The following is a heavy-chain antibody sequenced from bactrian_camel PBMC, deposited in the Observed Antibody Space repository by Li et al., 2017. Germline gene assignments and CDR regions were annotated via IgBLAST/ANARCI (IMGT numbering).Heavy chain of an antibody. J-gene: IGHJ6*01. V-gene: IGHV3S53*01. Sequence: HVQLVESGGDSVQPGGSLRLSCGASGSIYGDACVGWFRQAPGKEREGVAAIDSDGIASYADSVKGRFAVSRDNAKNTLYLQLNSLTREDSAMYYCTRDRGLAVPAGSFDYWAQGTQVTVS. CDR2: IDSDGIA. CDR3: TRDRGLAVPAGSFDY. D-gene: IGHD6*01. CDR1: GSIYGDAC.